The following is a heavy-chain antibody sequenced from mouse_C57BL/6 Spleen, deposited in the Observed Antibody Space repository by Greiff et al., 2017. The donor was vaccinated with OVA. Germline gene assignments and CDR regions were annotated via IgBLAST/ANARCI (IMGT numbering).Heavy chain of an antibody. CDR2: ISYDGSN. V-gene: IGHV3-6*01. CDR3: ADYGNYAWFAD. D-gene: IGHD2-1*01. CDR1: GYSITSGYY. Sequence: EVQLVESGPGLVKPSQSLSLTCSVTGYSITSGYYWNWIRQFPGNKLEWMGYISYDGSNNYTPSLKNRISITRDTSKNQCFLKLNSVTTEDTATYYCADYGNYAWFADWGQGTLVTVSA. J-gene: IGHJ3*01.